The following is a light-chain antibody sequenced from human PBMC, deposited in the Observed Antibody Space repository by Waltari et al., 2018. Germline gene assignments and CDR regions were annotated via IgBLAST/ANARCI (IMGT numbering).Light chain of an antibody. CDR1: QGLVRHAGNTF. J-gene: IGKJ4*01. CDR2: KIS. Sequence: DVVLTQSPLSLPVTLGQPASISCTPSQGLVRHAGNTFLNWFQQRPGQSPRRLIYKISNRDSGVPDRFSGSGSGTDFTLKISRVEAEDVGVYYCMQHSFWPLTFGGGTKVEIK. V-gene: IGKV2-30*02. CDR3: MQHSFWPLT.